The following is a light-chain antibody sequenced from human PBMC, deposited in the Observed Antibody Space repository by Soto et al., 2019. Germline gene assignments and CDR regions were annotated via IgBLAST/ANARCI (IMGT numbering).Light chain of an antibody. CDR2: DAS. CDR1: QTTTTW. J-gene: IGKJ1*01. V-gene: IGKV1-5*01. CDR3: QQYTNTNNPWM. Sequence: DIRVTQSPPTLSASVGDRVTITCRASQTTTTWMAWYQQKPGKAPKLLVYDASTLQSGVATRFSGSGSGTEFTLIISGLQPEDSATYYCQQYTNTNNPWMFGQGTKVDIK.